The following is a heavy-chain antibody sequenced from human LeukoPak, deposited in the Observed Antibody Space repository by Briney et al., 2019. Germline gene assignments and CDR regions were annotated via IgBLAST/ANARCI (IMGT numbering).Heavy chain of an antibody. D-gene: IGHD1-26*01. CDR1: GFTFDDYG. J-gene: IGHJ4*02. CDR3: ASAVGAGYYFDY. Sequence: PGGSLRLSCAASGFTFDDYGMSWVRQAPGKGLEWVSGINCSGSRTGYADSVKGRFTISRDNAKNSLYLQMDSLRAEDTAFYYCASAVGAGYYFDYWGQGTLVTVPS. CDR2: INCSGSRT. V-gene: IGHV3-20*04.